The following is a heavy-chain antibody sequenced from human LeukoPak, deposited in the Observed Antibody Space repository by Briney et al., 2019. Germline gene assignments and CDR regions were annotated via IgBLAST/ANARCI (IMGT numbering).Heavy chain of an antibody. J-gene: IGHJ4*02. CDR3: ARQDDYVWAGLDY. D-gene: IGHD3-16*01. CDR1: GGTFSSYA. V-gene: IGHV1-8*02. Sequence: GASVKVSCKASGGTFSSYAISWVRQAPGQGLEWMGWMNPNSGNTGYAQKFQGRVTMTRNTSISTAYMELSSLRSEDTAVYYCARQDDYVWAGLDYWGQGTLVTVSS. CDR2: MNPNSGNT.